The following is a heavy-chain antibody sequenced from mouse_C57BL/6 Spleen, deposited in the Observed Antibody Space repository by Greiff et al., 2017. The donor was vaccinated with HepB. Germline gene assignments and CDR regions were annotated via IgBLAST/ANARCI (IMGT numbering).Heavy chain of an antibody. CDR2: IWRGGST. J-gene: IGHJ4*01. CDR3: AKEAGNYYAMDY. CDR1: GFSLTSYG. Sequence: VKLMESVPGLVQPSQSLSITCTVSGFSLTSYGVHWVRQSPGKGLEWLGVIWRGGSTDYNAAFMSRLSITKDNSKSQVFFKMNSLQADDTAIYYCAKEAGNYYAMDYWGQGTSVTVSS. V-gene: IGHV2-5*01.